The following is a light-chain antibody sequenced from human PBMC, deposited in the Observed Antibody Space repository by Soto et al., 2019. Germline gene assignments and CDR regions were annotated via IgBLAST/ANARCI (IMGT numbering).Light chain of an antibody. CDR2: GAS. Sequence: QSPDTQHRSHGERAAFWCSASQSVSSSYIAWYQHKPGQAPRRLIYGASIRATGIPDRFSGSGSGTDFTLTISRLQPEDFAPYYCQQYHTSPLTFGQGTKVDI. V-gene: IGKV3-20*01. CDR1: QSVSSSY. CDR3: QQYHTSPLT. J-gene: IGKJ1*01.